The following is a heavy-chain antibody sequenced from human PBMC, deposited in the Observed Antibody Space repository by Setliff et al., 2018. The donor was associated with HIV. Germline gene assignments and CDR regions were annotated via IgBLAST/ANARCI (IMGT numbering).Heavy chain of an antibody. J-gene: IGHJ6*02. Sequence: PGEPLTSSCKGSGYNFANNWIAWVRQMPWKGLEWMGILYPDDSDTRYSPSFQGQVTMSVDKTMRTAYLQWNSLKASDTALYYCARGSSSTNYYYYGLDVWGQGTTVTVSS. D-gene: IGHD6-6*01. CDR2: LYPDDSDT. V-gene: IGHV5-51*01. CDR1: GYNFANNW. CDR3: ARGSSSTNYYYYGLDV.